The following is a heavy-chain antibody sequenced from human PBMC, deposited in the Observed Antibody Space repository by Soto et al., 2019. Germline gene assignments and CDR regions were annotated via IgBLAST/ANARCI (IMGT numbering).Heavy chain of an antibody. CDR3: AKVGGEIPYYYGMDV. D-gene: IGHD1-26*01. V-gene: IGHV3-23*01. J-gene: IGHJ6*02. CDR1: GFPFSSSA. Sequence: GGSLRLCCAASGFPFSSSAMSWVRPAPGKGLEWVSAISGSGGSTYYADSVKGRLTISRDNSKNTLYLQMNSLRAEDTAVYYCAKVGGEIPYYYGMDVWGQGNTVTVSS. CDR2: ISGSGGST.